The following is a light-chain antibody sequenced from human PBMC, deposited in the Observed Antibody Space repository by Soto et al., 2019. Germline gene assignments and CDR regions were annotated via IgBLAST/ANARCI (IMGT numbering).Light chain of an antibody. CDR3: SSYTSTSTGV. CDR1: SSDVGAYDY. J-gene: IGLJ1*01. V-gene: IGLV2-14*01. CDR2: DVS. Sequence: QSVLTQPASVSGSPGQSITISCTGASSDVGAYDYVSWYQQHPGKAPELMIFDVSNRPSGVSNRFSGSKSGNTASLTISGLQAEDGADYYCSSYTSTSTGVFGTGTKVTVL.